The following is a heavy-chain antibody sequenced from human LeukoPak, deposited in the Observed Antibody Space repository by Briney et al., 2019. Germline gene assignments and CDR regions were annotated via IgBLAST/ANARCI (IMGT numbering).Heavy chain of an antibody. D-gene: IGHD4-17*01. Sequence: PGGSLRLSCAASGFTVSGNSMSWVRQAPGKGLEWVSVIYSGGSTYYADSVKGRFTISVDNSKNTLYLQMNSLRAEDTAVYYCAKGGTVTTYYFDCWGQGTLVTVSS. CDR2: IYSGGST. CDR3: AKGGTVTTYYFDC. J-gene: IGHJ4*02. V-gene: IGHV3-66*01. CDR1: GFTVSGNS.